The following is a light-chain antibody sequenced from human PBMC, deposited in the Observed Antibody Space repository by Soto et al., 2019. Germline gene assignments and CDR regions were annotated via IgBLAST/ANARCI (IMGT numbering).Light chain of an antibody. CDR2: DVS. CDR3: CSYGGSYSWV. CDR1: SGDVGGYNF. J-gene: IGLJ3*02. Sequence: QSALTQARSVSGSPGQSVTISCTGTSGDVGGYNFVSWYQQHPGNAPKLMIFDVSQRPSGVPDRFSGSKSGNTASLNISGLQAEDEADYYCCSYGGSYSWVFGGGTKLTVL. V-gene: IGLV2-11*01.